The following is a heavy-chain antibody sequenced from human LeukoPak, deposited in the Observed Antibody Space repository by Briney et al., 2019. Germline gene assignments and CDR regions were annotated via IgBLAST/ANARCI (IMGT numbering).Heavy chain of an antibody. CDR1: GGSFSGYY. D-gene: IGHD3-22*01. CDR3: AGGYDSSGYQGY. CDR2: INHSGST. V-gene: IGHV4-34*01. J-gene: IGHJ4*02. Sequence: SETLSLTCAVYGGSFSGYYWSWIRQPPGKGLEWIGEINHSGSTNYNPSLKSRVTISVDTSKNQFSLKLSSVTAADTAVYYCAGGYDSSGYQGYWGQGTLVTVSS.